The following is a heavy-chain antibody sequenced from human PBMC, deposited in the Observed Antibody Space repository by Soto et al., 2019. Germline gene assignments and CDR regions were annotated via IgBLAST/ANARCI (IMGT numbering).Heavy chain of an antibody. CDR3: ARVVPGAEAWFGP. V-gene: IGHV1-18*01. CDR1: GYTFSNYG. Sequence: QVQLVQSGGEVKRPGASVKVSCKTSGYTFSNYGITWVRQAPGQPLEWLGWISLYSDGTNYAQKFQGRASMPTDTSTTTAYMELRSLRSDDTAVYYCARVVPGAEAWFGPWGQGPLVTVSS. J-gene: IGHJ5*02. D-gene: IGHD2-2*01. CDR2: ISLYSDGT.